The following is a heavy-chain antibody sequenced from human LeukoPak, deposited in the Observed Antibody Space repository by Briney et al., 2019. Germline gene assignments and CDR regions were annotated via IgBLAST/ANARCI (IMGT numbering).Heavy chain of an antibody. CDR2: IIPILGIA. Sequence: SVKVSCKASGGTFSSYTISCVRQAPGQGLEWMGRIIPILGIANYAQKFQGRVTITADKSTSTAYMELSSLRSEDTAVYYCARGAGYSSSWYDDYWGQGTLVTVSS. J-gene: IGHJ4*02. CDR3: ARGAGYSSSWYDDY. CDR1: GGTFSSYT. D-gene: IGHD6-13*01. V-gene: IGHV1-69*02.